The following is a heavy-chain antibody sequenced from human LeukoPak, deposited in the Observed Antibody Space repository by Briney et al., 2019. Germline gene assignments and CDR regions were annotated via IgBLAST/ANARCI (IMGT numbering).Heavy chain of an antibody. CDR3: ARGQVPAARGYNWFDP. CDR1: GWSFNDYY. J-gene: IGHJ5*02. CDR2: INARGDT. D-gene: IGHD2-2*01. V-gene: IGHV4-34*01. Sequence: SETLSLTCAVYGWSFNDYYWNWIRQPPGKGLEWIGEINARGDTNYNPSLKSRVTISVDTSKKQFSLRLTSMIAADTALYYCARGQVPAARGYNWFDPWGQGTLVSVSS.